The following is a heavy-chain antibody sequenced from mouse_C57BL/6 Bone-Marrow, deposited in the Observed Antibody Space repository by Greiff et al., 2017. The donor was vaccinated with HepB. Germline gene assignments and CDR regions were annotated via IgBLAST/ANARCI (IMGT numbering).Heavy chain of an antibody. CDR1: GFTFSSYG. J-gene: IGHJ4*01. Sequence: EVQLVESGGDLVKPGGSLKLSCAASGFTFSSYGMSWVRQTPDKRLEWVATISSGGSYTYYPDSGKGRFTISRDNAKNTLYLQISSLKSEDTAMYYCARQPYYYGSSLMDYWGQGTSVTVSS. CDR3: ARQPYYYGSSLMDY. CDR2: ISSGGSYT. D-gene: IGHD1-1*01. V-gene: IGHV5-6*01.